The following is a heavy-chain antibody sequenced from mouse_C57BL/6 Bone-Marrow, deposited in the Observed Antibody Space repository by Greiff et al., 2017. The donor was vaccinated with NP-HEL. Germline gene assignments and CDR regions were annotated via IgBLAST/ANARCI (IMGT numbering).Heavy chain of an antibody. J-gene: IGHJ2*01. Sequence: VQLQQSGAELVRPGASVKLSCTASGFNIKDDYMHWVKQRPEQGLEWIGWIDPENGDTEYASKFQGKATITADTSSNTAYLQLSSLTSEDTAVYYCTTRRLRRHYFDYWGQGTTLTVSS. CDR1: GFNIKDDY. D-gene: IGHD2-4*01. CDR2: IDPENGDT. V-gene: IGHV14-4*01. CDR3: TTRRLRRHYFDY.